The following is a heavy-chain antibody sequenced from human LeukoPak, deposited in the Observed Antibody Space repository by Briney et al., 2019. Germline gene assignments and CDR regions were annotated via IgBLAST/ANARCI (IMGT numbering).Heavy chain of an antibody. V-gene: IGHV1-2*02. Sequence: ASVKVTCKASVYTFTAYYIHWVRQAPGQGLDWMGWINPTGGGTNYAQKFQGRVTMTRDTSISTAYMELTRLRSDDAAVYYCASDVDHHDSTGKGLVDVSGQGTMVTVSS. CDR3: ASDVDHHDSTGKGLVDV. J-gene: IGHJ3*01. D-gene: IGHD4-11*01. CDR1: VYTFTAYY. CDR2: INPTGGGT.